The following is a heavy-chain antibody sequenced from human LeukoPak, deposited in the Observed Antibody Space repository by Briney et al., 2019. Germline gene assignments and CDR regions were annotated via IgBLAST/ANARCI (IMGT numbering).Heavy chain of an antibody. D-gene: IGHD6-13*01. CDR2: ISGSGGST. J-gene: IGHJ4*02. CDR3: AKVFWAYSSSWYSVFDY. V-gene: IGHV3-23*01. Sequence: GGSLRLSCAASGFTFSSYAMSWVRQAPGKGLEWVSAISGSGGSTYYADSVKGRFTISRDNSKNTLYLQMNSLRAEDTAVYYCAKVFWAYSSSWYSVFDYWGQGTLVTVSS. CDR1: GFTFSSYA.